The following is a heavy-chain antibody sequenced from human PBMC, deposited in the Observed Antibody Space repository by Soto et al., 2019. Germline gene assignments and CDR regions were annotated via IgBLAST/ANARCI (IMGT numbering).Heavy chain of an antibody. CDR1: GGALSSNA. CDR2: IIPMFGTA. D-gene: IGHD3-22*01. J-gene: IGHJ4*02. V-gene: IGHV1-69*13. CDR3: ARSRANYYDSRGYYYSTFDY. Sequence: GTSVKLTCKNSGGALSSNAISWVRQAPGQGLEWMGGIIPMFGTANYAQKFQGRVTITADESTSTAYMELSSLRSEDTAVYYCARSRANYYDSRGYYYSTFDYWGQGTLVTVSS.